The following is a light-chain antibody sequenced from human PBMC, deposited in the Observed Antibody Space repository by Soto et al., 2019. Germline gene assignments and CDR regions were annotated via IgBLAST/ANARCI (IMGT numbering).Light chain of an antibody. Sequence: DIQMTQSPSTLSASVGDRVTITCRASQSISTWLAWYQQKPGKAPKLLIYKASSLEGGVPSRFGGSGSGTLFNITISSLQPDDFATYYCQQYNTYPRTFGRGTTVDIK. CDR3: QQYNTYPRT. CDR2: KAS. J-gene: IGKJ4*01. V-gene: IGKV1-5*03. CDR1: QSISTW.